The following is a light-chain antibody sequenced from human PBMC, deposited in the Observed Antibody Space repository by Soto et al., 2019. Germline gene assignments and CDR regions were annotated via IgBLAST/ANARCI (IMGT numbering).Light chain of an antibody. CDR1: QGISSY. CDR3: QQTMTFPLT. CDR2: AAS. J-gene: IGKJ4*01. V-gene: IGKV1-12*01. Sequence: DIQMTQSPSSVSASVEDRVTITCRASQGISSYLAWYQQKPGRAPKLLISAASSLQSGVPSRFSGSGSGTDFTLTISSLQPEDFATYYCQQTMTFPLTFGGGTKVEI.